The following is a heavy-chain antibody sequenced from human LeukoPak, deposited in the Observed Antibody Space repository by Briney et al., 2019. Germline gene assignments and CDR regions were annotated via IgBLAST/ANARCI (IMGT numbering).Heavy chain of an antibody. CDR1: GGSISSSSYY. V-gene: IGHV4-39*01. J-gene: IGHJ4*02. CDR3: ARHEVGATTNFDY. Sequence: SETLSLTCTVSGGSISSSSYYWGWIRQPPGKGLEWIGSIYYSGSTYYNPSLKSRVTISVDTSKNQFSLKLSSVTAADTAVYYCARHEVGATTNFDYWGQGTLVTVSS. CDR2: IYYSGST. D-gene: IGHD1-26*01.